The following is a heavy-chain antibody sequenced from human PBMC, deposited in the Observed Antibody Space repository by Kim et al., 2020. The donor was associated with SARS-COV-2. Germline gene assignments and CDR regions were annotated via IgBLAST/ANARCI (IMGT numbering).Heavy chain of an antibody. CDR2: T. CDR3: ARRDTAWFDP. V-gene: IGHV4-39*02. J-gene: IGHJ5*02. Sequence: TYLNPSLKSRVTLSVDTSKNHCSLHLTSVTAADTAVYFCARRDTAWFDPWGQGILVTVSS.